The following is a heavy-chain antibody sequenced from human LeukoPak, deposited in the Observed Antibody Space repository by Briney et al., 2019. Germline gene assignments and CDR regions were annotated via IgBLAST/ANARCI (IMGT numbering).Heavy chain of an antibody. CDR3: ARDLESTGDAFDI. D-gene: IGHD1-14*01. Sequence: SETLSLTCAVYGGSFSGYYWSWIRQPPGKGLEWIGEINHSGSTNYNPSLKSRVTISVDTSKNQFSLKLSSVTAADTAVYYCARDLESTGDAFDIWGQGTMVTVSS. J-gene: IGHJ3*02. CDR2: INHSGST. CDR1: GGSFSGYY. V-gene: IGHV4-34*01.